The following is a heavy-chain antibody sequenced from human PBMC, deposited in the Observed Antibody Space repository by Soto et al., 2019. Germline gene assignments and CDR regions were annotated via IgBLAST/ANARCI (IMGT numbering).Heavy chain of an antibody. CDR1: GFTFSSYS. J-gene: IGHJ4*02. CDR2: IWSASNI. Sequence: EVQLVESGGGLAQPGGALGLSCEASGFTFSSYSVNWVRQAPGKGLEWVSNIWSASNINYADSVKGRFTVSRDNAKNSMSLQMNGLRDEVTAVYYCVRDYSFGFDYWGQGILVTVSS. V-gene: IGHV3-48*02. D-gene: IGHD6-13*01. CDR3: VRDYSFGFDY.